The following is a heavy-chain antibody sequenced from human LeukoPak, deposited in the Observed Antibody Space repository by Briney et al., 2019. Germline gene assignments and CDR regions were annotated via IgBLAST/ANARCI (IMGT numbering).Heavy chain of an antibody. D-gene: IGHD4-17*01. J-gene: IGHJ5*02. CDR1: GYTFTSYG. CDR3: ARERDYGDYPNWFDP. CDR2: ISAYNGNT. Sequence: ASVKVSCKASGYTFTSYGISWVRQAPGQGLEWMGWISAYNGNTNYAQKLQGRVTMTTDTSTSTAYMELRSLRSDDTAVYYCARERDYGDYPNWFDPWGQGTLVTVPS. V-gene: IGHV1-18*01.